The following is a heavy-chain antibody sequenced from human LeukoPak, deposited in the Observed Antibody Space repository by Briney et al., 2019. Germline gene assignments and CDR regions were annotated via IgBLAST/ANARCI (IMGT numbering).Heavy chain of an antibody. J-gene: IGHJ4*02. CDR1: GFIFSSYN. V-gene: IGHV3-48*01. D-gene: IGHD1-26*01. CDR2: ISSSRSTI. Sequence: GGSLRLSCAASGFIFSSYNMNWVRQAPGKGLEWVSYISSSRSTIYYADSVKGRFTISRDNVKNSLNLQMNSLRAEDTAVYYCATDRNSGKYYDYWGQGTLVSVSS. CDR3: ATDRNSGKYYDY.